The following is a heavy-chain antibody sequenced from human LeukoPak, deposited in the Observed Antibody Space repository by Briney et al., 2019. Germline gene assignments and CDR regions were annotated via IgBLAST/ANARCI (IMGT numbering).Heavy chain of an antibody. J-gene: IGHJ3*02. CDR3: ARGGYYDSSGLHI. Sequence: GVLRLSCAASEFTFSTYWMTWVRQAPGKGLEWVADIKQDGSEKYYVDSVKGRFTISRQNAKNSLFLQMNSLRAEDTAVYYCARGGYYDSSGLHIWGQGTMVTVSS. D-gene: IGHD3-22*01. CDR1: EFTFSTYW. V-gene: IGHV3-7*01. CDR2: IKQDGSEK.